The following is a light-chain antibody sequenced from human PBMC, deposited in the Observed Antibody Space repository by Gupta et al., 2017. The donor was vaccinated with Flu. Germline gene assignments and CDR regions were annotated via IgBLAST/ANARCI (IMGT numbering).Light chain of an antibody. CDR3: QQNYIYPRS. CDR2: EAS. Sequence: PSFLSASVGDRVTITWRARQGIGNYFDWFQQKPGKAPKFLIYEASRWEGGVPSMFSGSGSGTDFSLTIMSLQPEDFAAYYCQQNYIYPRSFGQGTTLDIK. V-gene: IGKV1-16*01. CDR1: QGIGNY. J-gene: IGKJ2*03.